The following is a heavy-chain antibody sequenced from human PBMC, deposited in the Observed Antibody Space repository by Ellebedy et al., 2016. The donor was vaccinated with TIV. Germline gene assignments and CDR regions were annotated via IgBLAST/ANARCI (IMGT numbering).Heavy chain of an antibody. CDR1: GGSFRGYS. D-gene: IGHD2-21*01. J-gene: IGHJ2*01. CDR2: INHRRTT. V-gene: IGHV4-34*01. CDR3: ARSDWQDVDLDRWYFDL. Sequence: SETLSLTRGIYGGSFRGYSWSWIRQSPGKGLEWIGEINHRRTTNYNPSLESRVSLSMDTSENKFSVRLNSVTAADTAVYYCARSDWQDVDLDRWYFDLWGRGTLVTVST.